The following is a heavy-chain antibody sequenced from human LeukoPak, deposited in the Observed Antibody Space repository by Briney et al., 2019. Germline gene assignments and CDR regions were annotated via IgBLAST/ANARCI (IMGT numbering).Heavy chain of an antibody. D-gene: IGHD6-19*01. Sequence: SETLSLTCAVSGYSISSGYYWGWIRQPPGKGLEWIGSIYHSGSTYYNPSLKSRVTISVDTSKNQFTLKLSSVTAADTAVYYCARKGVAVASFDYWGQGTLVTVSS. CDR3: ARKGVAVASFDY. J-gene: IGHJ4*02. CDR2: IYHSGST. CDR1: GYSISSGYY. V-gene: IGHV4-38-2*01.